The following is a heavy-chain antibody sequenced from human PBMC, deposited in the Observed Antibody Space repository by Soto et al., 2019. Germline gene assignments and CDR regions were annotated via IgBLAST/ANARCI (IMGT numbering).Heavy chain of an antibody. J-gene: IGHJ5*02. Sequence: QVQLQQWGAGLLKPSETLSLTCAVYGGSFSGYYWSWIRQPPGKGLEWIGEINHSGSTNYNPSLKSRVTISVDTSKNQFSLKLISVTAADTAVYYCARGSKYYDFWSGPPRGGWFDPWGQGTLVTVSS. CDR3: ARGSKYYDFWSGPPRGGWFDP. CDR1: GGSFSGYY. D-gene: IGHD3-3*01. CDR2: INHSGST. V-gene: IGHV4-34*01.